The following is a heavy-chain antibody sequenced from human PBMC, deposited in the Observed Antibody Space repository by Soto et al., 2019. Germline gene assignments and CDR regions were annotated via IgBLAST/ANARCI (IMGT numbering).Heavy chain of an antibody. V-gene: IGHV4-61*01. D-gene: IGHD1-26*01. CDR1: GGSVSSTSYY. J-gene: IGHJ4*02. CDR3: ARAWEHIYLGC. CDR2: IHYSGST. Sequence: PSETLSLTCTVSGGSVSSTSYYWTWIRQPPGKGLEWIGYIHYSGSTNYNPSLQSRVTISVDTSKNHFSLELTSVTAADTAVYPCARAWEHIYLGCRGQGALVTVSS.